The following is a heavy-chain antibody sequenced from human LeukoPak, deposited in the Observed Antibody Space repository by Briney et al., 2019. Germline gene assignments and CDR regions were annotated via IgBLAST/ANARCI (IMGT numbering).Heavy chain of an antibody. CDR1: GFLFNTNW. Sequence: GGSLRLSCAGSGFLFNTNWMTWVRQAPGRGLEWVSSISNSSSYIYYSDSVKGRFTISRDNAKNSLYLQMNSLRAEDTAVYYCARVNPIFGEGDYWGQGTLVTVSS. CDR2: ISNSSSYI. J-gene: IGHJ4*02. V-gene: IGHV3-21*01. CDR3: ARVNPIFGEGDY. D-gene: IGHD3-3*01.